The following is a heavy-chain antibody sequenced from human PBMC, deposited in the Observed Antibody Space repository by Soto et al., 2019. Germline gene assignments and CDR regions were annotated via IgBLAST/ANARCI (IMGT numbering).Heavy chain of an antibody. CDR3: ARDRGYSSGWYAGGAYYYGMDV. CDR2: ISAYNGNT. V-gene: IGHV1-18*01. J-gene: IGHJ6*02. Sequence: GASVKVSCKASGYTFTSYGISWVRQAPGQGLEWMGWISAYNGNTNYAQKLQGRVTMTTDTSTSTAYMELRSLRSDDTAVYYCARDRGYSSGWYAGGAYYYGMDVWGQGTTVTVSS. D-gene: IGHD6-19*01. CDR1: GYTFTSYG.